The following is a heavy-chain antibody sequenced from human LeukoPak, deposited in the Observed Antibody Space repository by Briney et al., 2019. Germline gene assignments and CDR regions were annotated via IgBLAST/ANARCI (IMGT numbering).Heavy chain of an antibody. CDR3: ARDGLRFLEWLEGSLYYYYMDV. CDR2: INWNGGST. J-gene: IGHJ6*03. Sequence: GGSLRLSCAASGFTFDDYGVSWVRQAPGKGLEWVSGINWNGGSTGYADSVKGRFTISRDNAKNSLYLQMNSLRAEDTALYYCARDGLRFLEWLEGSLYYYYMDVWGKGTTVTVSS. V-gene: IGHV3-20*04. D-gene: IGHD3-3*01. CDR1: GFTFDDYG.